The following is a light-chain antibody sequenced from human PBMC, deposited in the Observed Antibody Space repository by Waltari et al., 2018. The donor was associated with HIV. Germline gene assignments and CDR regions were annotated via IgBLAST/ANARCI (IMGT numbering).Light chain of an antibody. CDR1: QSVGSN. Sequence: EIVMTQSPATLSVSPGERATLSCTASQSVGSNLAWYQEKPGQVHRLLIYGASTRAAGTSARFSGSGSETEFTLTINSLQSEDFAVYYCQQYDDWPLTFGGGTQVDIK. CDR2: GAS. CDR3: QQYDDWPLT. J-gene: IGKJ4*01. V-gene: IGKV3-15*01.